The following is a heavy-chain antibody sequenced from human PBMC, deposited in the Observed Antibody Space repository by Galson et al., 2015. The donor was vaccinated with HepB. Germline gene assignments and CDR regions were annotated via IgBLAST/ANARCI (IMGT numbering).Heavy chain of an antibody. Sequence: SLRLSCAASGFTFSDYYMSWIRQAPGKGLEWVSYISSSSSYTNYTDSVKGRFTISRDNAKNSLYLQMNSLRAEDTAVYYCARDLDSSGYYYVGGGYWGQGTLVTVSS. CDR2: ISSSSSYT. CDR3: ARDLDSSGYYYVGGGY. J-gene: IGHJ4*02. D-gene: IGHD3-22*01. V-gene: IGHV3-11*06. CDR1: GFTFSDYY.